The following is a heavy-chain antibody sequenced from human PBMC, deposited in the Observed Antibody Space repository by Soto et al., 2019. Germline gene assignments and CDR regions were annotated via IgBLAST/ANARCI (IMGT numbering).Heavy chain of an antibody. J-gene: IGHJ4*02. D-gene: IGHD3-9*01. CDR3: AREPFLTGYSNFDY. CDR1: GYTFTGYY. CDR2: INPNSGGT. V-gene: IGHV1-2*02. Sequence: GASVKVSCKASGYTFTGYYMHWVRQAPGQGLEWMGWINPNSGGTNYAQKFQGRVTMTRDTSISTAYMELSRLRSDDTAVYYCAREPFLTGYSNFDYWGQGTLVTVSS.